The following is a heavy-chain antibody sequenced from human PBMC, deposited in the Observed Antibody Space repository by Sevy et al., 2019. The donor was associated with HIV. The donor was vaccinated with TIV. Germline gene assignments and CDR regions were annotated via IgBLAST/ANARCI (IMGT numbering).Heavy chain of an antibody. J-gene: IGHJ4*02. D-gene: IGHD3-22*01. CDR1: GYSFTSHW. Sequence: GESLKISCKGSGYSFTSHWIGWVRHMPGKGLEWMGIIYPDDSDTRYSPSFEGQVTFSADKSISTAYLQWSSLKASDTAMYYCSTSRSGYFDSSRYYIYWGQGTLVTVSS. CDR2: IYPDDSDT. V-gene: IGHV5-51*01. CDR3: STSRSGYFDSSRYYIY.